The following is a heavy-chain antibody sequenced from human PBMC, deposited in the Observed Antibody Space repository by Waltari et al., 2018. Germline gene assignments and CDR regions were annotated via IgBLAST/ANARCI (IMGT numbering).Heavy chain of an antibody. CDR1: GYSISSGYY. D-gene: IGHD4-17*01. V-gene: IGHV4-38-2*01. CDR2: IYHSGST. J-gene: IGHJ4*02. Sequence: QVQLQESGPGLVKPSETLSLTCAVSGYSISSGYYWGWIRQPPGKGLEWIGSIYHSGSTYYNPSLKSRVTISVDTSKNQFSRKLSSVTAADTAVYYCAIPYGDYDYFDYWGQGTLVTVSS. CDR3: AIPYGDYDYFDY.